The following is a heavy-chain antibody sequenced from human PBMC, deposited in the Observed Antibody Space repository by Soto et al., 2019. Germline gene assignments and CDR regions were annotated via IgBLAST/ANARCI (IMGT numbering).Heavy chain of an antibody. CDR2: IYYSGST. CDR3: ARRGTGYYYFDY. Sequence: SETLSLTCTVSGGSISSSSYYWDWIRQPPGKGLEWIGSIYYSGSTYYNPSLKSRVTISVDTSKNQFSLKLSSVTAADTAVYYCARRGTGYYYFDYWGQGTLVTVSS. CDR1: GGSISSSSYY. V-gene: IGHV4-39*01. J-gene: IGHJ4*02. D-gene: IGHD3-9*01.